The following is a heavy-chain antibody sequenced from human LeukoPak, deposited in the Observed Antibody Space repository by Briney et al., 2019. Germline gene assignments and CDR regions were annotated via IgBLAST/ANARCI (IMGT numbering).Heavy chain of an antibody. V-gene: IGHV3-74*01. D-gene: IGHD3-10*01. Sequence: PGGSMRLSCAASGFTFSSYWMHWVRQAPGKGLVWVSRINSDGSSTSYADSVKGRFTISRDNAKNTLYLQMNSLRAEDTAVYYCARDRQDGVFDYWGQGTLVTVSS. CDR1: GFTFSSYW. J-gene: IGHJ4*02. CDR2: INSDGSST. CDR3: ARDRQDGVFDY.